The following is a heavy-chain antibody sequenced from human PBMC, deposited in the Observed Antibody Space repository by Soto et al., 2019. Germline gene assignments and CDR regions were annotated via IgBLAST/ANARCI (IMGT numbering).Heavy chain of an antibody. J-gene: IGHJ4*02. CDR1: W. CDR3: ARDLVVTSRYYFDY. V-gene: IGHV3-74*01. CDR2: INSDGSST. Sequence: WMHWVRQAPGKGLVWVSRINSDGSSTSYADSVKGRFTISRDNAKNTLYLQMNSLRAEDTAVYYCARDLVVTSRYYFDYWGQGTLVTVSS. D-gene: IGHD2-15*01.